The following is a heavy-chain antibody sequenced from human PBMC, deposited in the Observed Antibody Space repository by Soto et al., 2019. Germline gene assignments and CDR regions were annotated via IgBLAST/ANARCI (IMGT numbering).Heavy chain of an antibody. Sequence: SDTMSLASTASGDTVSSAIFDWTWIRQAPGKGLEWIGFIYFSGSTNYNPSLKSRVTMSLDTSKNQFSLNLSSVTPADTAVYYCARVNSGRNWFDPWGQGTLVTVSS. V-gene: IGHV4-61*01. CDR3: ARVNSGRNWFDP. D-gene: IGHD6-19*01. J-gene: IGHJ5*02. CDR1: GDTVSSAIFD. CDR2: IYFSGST.